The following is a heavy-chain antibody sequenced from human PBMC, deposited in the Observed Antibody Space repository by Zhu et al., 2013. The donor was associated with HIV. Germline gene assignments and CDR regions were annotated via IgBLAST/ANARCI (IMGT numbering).Heavy chain of an antibody. Sequence: QVQLVQSGAEVKKPGSSVKVSCKASGGTVINYAISWVRQAPGQGLEWMGGIITLFGTANYTQKFQDRVSIIADESTSTGEYAQKFQARVTITADESTSTAYMELSSLRSEDTAVYYCASRYCGGGSXFFDSWGQGTLVTVSS. CDR1: GGTVINYA. J-gene: IGHJ4*02. D-gene: IGHD3-10*01. CDR3: TSTAYMELSSLRSEDTAVYYCASRYCGGGSXFFDS. V-gene: IGHV1-69*01. CDR2: IITLFGTA.